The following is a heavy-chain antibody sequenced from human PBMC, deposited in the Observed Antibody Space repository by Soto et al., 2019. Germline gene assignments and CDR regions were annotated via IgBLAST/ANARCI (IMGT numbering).Heavy chain of an antibody. CDR2: ISGSGGST. V-gene: IGHV3-23*01. CDR3: AKDLEDSSSSGIFDY. J-gene: IGHJ4*02. CDR1: GFTFSSYA. Sequence: GGSLRLSCAASGFTFSSYAMSWVRQAPGKGLEWVSAISGSGGSTYYADSVKGRFTISRDNSKNTLYLQMNSLRAEDTAVYYCAKDLEDSSSSGIFDYWGQGTLVTVSS. D-gene: IGHD6-6*01.